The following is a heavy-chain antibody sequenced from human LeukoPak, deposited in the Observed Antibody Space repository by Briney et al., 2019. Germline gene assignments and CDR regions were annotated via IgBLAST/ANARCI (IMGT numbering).Heavy chain of an antibody. D-gene: IGHD4-11*01. CDR2: IFPSGST. Sequence: PSETLSLTCTVSGGSISSGSYYWSWIRQPAGKGLEWIGCIFPSGSTNYNSSLKSRVTISVDTSKNQFSLKLSSVTAADTAVYYCAREATTVTDYYYYYMDVWGKGTTVTVSS. CDR1: GGSISSGSYY. V-gene: IGHV4-61*02. J-gene: IGHJ6*03. CDR3: AREATTVTDYYYYYMDV.